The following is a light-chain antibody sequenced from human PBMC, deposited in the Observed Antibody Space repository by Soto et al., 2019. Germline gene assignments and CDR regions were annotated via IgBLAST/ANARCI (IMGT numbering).Light chain of an antibody. CDR2: ASS. V-gene: IGKV1-39*01. J-gene: IGKJ1*01. CDR1: QSISIY. CDR3: QQSYSTSTWT. Sequence: IQMTQSPSSLSASVGDRVTVTCRASQSISIYLNWYQQKPGKAPKLLIYASSSLQRGVPSRFSGSGSGTDFTLTISSLQPEDIATYYCQQSYSTSTWTFGQGTKVEIK.